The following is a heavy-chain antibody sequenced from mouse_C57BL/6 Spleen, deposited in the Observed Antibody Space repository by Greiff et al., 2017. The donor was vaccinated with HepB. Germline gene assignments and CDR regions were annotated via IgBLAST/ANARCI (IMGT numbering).Heavy chain of an antibody. CDR1: GYTFTSYW. J-gene: IGHJ1*03. Sequence: VQLQQPGAELVMPGASVKLSCKASGYTFTSYWMHWVKQRPGQGLEWIGEIDPSDSYTNYNQKFKGKSTLTVDKSSSTAYMQLSSLTSEDSAVYYCASFITRGYFDVWGTGTTVTVSS. CDR2: IDPSDSYT. D-gene: IGHD1-1*01. V-gene: IGHV1-69*01. CDR3: ASFITRGYFDV.